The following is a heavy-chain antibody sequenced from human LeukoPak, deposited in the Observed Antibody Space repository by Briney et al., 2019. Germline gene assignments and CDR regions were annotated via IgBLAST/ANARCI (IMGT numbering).Heavy chain of an antibody. Sequence: GGSLRLSCAVSGLTFSNFKMNWVRQAPGKGLEWVSYISDSGRTTFYADSVKGRFTISRDNAKNSLYLQMNSLRAEDTAVYYCAKFGWGSHGFDIWGQGTMVTVSS. CDR1: GLTFSNFK. V-gene: IGHV3-48*03. CDR3: AKFGWGSHGFDI. J-gene: IGHJ3*02. D-gene: IGHD3-10*01. CDR2: ISDSGRTT.